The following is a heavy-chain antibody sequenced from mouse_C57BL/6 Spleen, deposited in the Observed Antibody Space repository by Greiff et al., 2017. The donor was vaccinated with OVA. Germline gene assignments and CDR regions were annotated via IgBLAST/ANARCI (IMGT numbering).Heavy chain of an antibody. CDR2: IHPNSGST. J-gene: IGHJ4*01. V-gene: IGHV1-64*01. CDR1: GYTFTSYW. D-gene: IGHD2-2*01. Sequence: VQLQQSGAELVKPGASVKLSCKASGYTFTSYWMHWVKQRPGQGLEWIGMIHPNSGSTNYNEKFKSKATLTVDKSSSTAYMQLSSLTSEDSAVYYCASPIYYGYEDYAMDYWGQGTSVTVSS. CDR3: ASPIYYGYEDYAMDY.